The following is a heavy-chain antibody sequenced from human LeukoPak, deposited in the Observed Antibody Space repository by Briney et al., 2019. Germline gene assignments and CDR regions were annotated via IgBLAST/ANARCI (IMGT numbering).Heavy chain of an antibody. J-gene: IGHJ4*02. Sequence: GGSLRLSCAASGFTFNSYGLSWVRQATGKGLEWLSAISSSSGYIYYGDSVKGRFTISRDNAKNSLYLQMNTLRAEDTAVYYCASFDSSGWHYFDYWGQGTLVTVSA. CDR2: ISSSSGYI. D-gene: IGHD6-19*01. CDR1: GFTFNSYG. V-gene: IGHV3-21*01. CDR3: ASFDSSGWHYFDY.